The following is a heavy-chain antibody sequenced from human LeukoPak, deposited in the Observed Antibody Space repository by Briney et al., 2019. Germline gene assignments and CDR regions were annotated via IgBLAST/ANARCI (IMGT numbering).Heavy chain of an antibody. D-gene: IGHD5-12*01. J-gene: IGHJ4*02. CDR2: INSEGSST. Sequence: GGSLRLSCAASGFTFSSYSMNWVRQAPGKGLVWVSRINSEGSSTIYADSVKGRFTVSRDNAKNTLYLQMNSLRAEDTAVYYCARVGAIVARLPHFDYWGQGTLVTVSS. CDR3: ARVGAIVARLPHFDY. CDR1: GFTFSSYS. V-gene: IGHV3-74*01.